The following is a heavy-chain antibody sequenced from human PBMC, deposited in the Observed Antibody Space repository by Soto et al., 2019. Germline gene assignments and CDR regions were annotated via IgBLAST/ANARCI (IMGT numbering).Heavy chain of an antibody. CDR3: VRDTAYCSGGTCYSSHDMDV. CDR2: ISYDGRNK. V-gene: IGHV3-30*04. Sequence: XGSLELSCAASGFTFSSYAMHGVRQAPGKGLEWVAVISYDGRNKYYADSVKGRFTISRDNSKNTLYLEMNSLRVEDTAVYHCVRDTAYCSGGTCYSSHDMDVWGQGTTVTVSS. J-gene: IGHJ6*02. CDR1: GFTFSSYA. D-gene: IGHD2-15*01.